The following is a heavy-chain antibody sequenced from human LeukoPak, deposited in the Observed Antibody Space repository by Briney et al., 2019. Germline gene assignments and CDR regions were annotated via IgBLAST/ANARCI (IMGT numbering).Heavy chain of an antibody. CDR1: RFTFSSYA. CDR2: ISGSGGST. Sequence: GGSLRLSCAASRFTFSSYAMSWVRQAPGKGLEWVSAISGSGGSTYYADSVKGRFTISRDNSKNTLYLQMNSLRAEDTAVYYCAKDLIVAVDFWSDNWFDPWGQGTLVTVSS. V-gene: IGHV3-23*01. CDR3: AKDLIVAVDFWSDNWFDP. D-gene: IGHD3-3*01. J-gene: IGHJ5*02.